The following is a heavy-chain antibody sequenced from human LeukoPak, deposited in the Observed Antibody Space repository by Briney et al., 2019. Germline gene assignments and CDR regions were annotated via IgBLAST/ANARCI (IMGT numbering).Heavy chain of an antibody. J-gene: IGHJ4*02. CDR1: GYTFTSYG. CDR2: IIPIFGTA. D-gene: IGHD1-26*01. CDR3: ARFSGSYRTNPFDY. Sequence: SVKVSCKASGYTFTSYGFSWVRQAPGQGLEWMGGIIPIFGTANYAQKFQGRVTITADESTSTAYMELSSLRSEDTAVYYCARFSGSYRTNPFDYWGQGTLVTVSS. V-gene: IGHV1-69*13.